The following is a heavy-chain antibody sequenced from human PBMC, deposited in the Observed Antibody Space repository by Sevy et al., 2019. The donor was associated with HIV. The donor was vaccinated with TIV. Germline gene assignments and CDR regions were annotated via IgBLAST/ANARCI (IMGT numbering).Heavy chain of an antibody. D-gene: IGHD3-3*01. CDR2: IKSKTNGGTT. Sequence: GGSLRLSCAASGFTFSNAWMSWVRQAPGNGLEWVGRIKSKTNGGTTDYAAPVKGRFTISRDDSKNTLYLQMNSLKTEDTAVYYCTTITIFGVVIMDYYYYMDVWGKGTTVTVSS. V-gene: IGHV3-15*01. CDR3: TTITIFGVVIMDYYYYMDV. CDR1: GFTFSNAW. J-gene: IGHJ6*03.